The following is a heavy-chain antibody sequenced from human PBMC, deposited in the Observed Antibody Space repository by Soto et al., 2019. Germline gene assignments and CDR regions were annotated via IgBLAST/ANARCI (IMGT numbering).Heavy chain of an antibody. Sequence: SETLSLTCTVSGSSISSYYWSWIRQPPGKGLEWIGYIYYSGSTNYNPSLKSRVTISVDTSKNQFSLKLSSVTAADTAVYNCARHAHPGVVHFLFDPWGQGTLVTVSS. CDR3: ARHAHPGVVHFLFDP. CDR2: IYYSGST. V-gene: IGHV4-59*08. CDR1: GSSISSYY. J-gene: IGHJ5*02. D-gene: IGHD2-15*01.